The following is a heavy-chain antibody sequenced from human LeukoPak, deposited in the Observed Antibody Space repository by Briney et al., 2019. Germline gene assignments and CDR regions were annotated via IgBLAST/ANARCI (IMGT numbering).Heavy chain of an antibody. CDR1: GSSISSNFYY. D-gene: IGHD2/OR15-2a*01. J-gene: IGHJ4*02. Sequence: SETLSLTCTVSGSSISSNFYYCGWIRQSPGKGLEWIGSIHYIGSSYYNPSLRSRVTVYVDTSKNQFSLKLSSVTAADTAVYFCARLLHSTSSYFDYWGQGILVTVSS. CDR3: ARLLHSTSSYFDY. V-gene: IGHV4-39*01. CDR2: IHYIGSS.